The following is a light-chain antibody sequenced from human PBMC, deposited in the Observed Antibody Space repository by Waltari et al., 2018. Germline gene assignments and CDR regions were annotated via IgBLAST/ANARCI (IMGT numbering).Light chain of an antibody. CDR2: DVT. V-gene: IGLV2-14*01. CDR1: SSELGGYNY. CDR3: SSYTTSTWV. J-gene: IGLJ3*02. Sequence: QSALTQHASGSGSPGPSITISCTGTSSELGGYNYVSWYQQPPRKAPNLMIYDVTKRPSGVSNRFSASKSANTASLTISGLQAEDEADYYCSSYTTSTWVFGGGTKLTVL.